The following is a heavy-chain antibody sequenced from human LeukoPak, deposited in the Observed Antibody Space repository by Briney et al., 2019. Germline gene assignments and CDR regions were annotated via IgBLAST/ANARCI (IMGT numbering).Heavy chain of an antibody. V-gene: IGHV4-59*01. CDR3: AREQSAAGTRWFDP. Sequence: SETLSLTCTVSGGSISSYYWSWIRQPPGKGLEWIGYIYTSGSTNYNPSLKSRVTISVDTSKNQFSLKLSSVTAADTAVYYCAREQSAAGTRWFDPWGQGTLVTVSS. D-gene: IGHD6-13*01. CDR2: IYTSGST. J-gene: IGHJ5*02. CDR1: GGSISSYY.